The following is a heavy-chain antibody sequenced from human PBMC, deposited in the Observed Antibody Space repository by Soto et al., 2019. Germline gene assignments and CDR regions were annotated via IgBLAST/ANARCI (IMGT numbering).Heavy chain of an antibody. CDR1: GYTFTSYG. Sequence: QVQLVQSGAEVKKPGASVKVSCKASGYTFTSYGISWVRQAPGQGLEWMGWISAYNGNTNYAQKLQGRVTMTTDTSTSTAYMELRSLRSDDTAVYYCASRYCTNGVCYHFVYWGQGTLVTVSS. J-gene: IGHJ4*02. CDR2: ISAYNGNT. CDR3: ASRYCTNGVCYHFVY. V-gene: IGHV1-18*01. D-gene: IGHD2-8*01.